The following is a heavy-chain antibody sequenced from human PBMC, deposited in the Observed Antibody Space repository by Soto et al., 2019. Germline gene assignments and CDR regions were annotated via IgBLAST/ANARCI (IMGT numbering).Heavy chain of an antibody. D-gene: IGHD3-3*01. CDR3: ASPVYDFWSGYPQYYYYYYGMDV. CDR2: INSDGSST. J-gene: IGHJ6*02. V-gene: IGHV3-74*01. CDR1: GFTFSSYW. Sequence: PGGSLRLSCAASGFTFSSYWMHWVRQSPGKGLVWVSRINSDGSSTNYADSVKGRFTISRDNAKNTLYLQMNSLRAEDTAVYYCASPVYDFWSGYPQYYYYYYGMDVWGQGTTVTVSS.